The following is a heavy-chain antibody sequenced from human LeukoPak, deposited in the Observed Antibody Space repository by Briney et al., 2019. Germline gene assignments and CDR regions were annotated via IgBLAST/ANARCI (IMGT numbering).Heavy chain of an antibody. CDR1: GGSISSYY. V-gene: IGHV4-4*09. Sequence: PSETLSLTCTVSGGSISSYYGSWIRQPPGKGLEWIGYIYTSGSTNYNPSLKSRVTISVDTSKNQFSLKLSSVTAADTAVYYCARLVPAALQTGWFDPWGQGTLVTVSS. CDR2: IYTSGST. CDR3: ARLVPAALQTGWFDP. J-gene: IGHJ5*02. D-gene: IGHD2-2*01.